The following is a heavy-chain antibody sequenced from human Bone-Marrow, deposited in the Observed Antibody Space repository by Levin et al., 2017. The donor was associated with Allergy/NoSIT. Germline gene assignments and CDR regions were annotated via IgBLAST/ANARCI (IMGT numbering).Heavy chain of an antibody. CDR2: ISHDGSSK. CDR3: ARDRGAQQWEYYFDF. D-gene: IGHD3-10*01. V-gene: IGHV3-30-3*01. Sequence: QAGGSLRLSCAASGFTFSDYTMHWVRKAPGKGLEWMAVISHDGSSKYYADSVTGRFTISRDNSKNTLHLQMNSLSSEDTAVYYCARDRGAQQWEYYFDFWGQGTLVTVSS. CDR1: GFTFSDYT. J-gene: IGHJ4*02.